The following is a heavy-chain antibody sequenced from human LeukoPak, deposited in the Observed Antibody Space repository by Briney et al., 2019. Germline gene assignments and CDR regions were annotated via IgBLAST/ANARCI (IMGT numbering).Heavy chain of an antibody. CDR1: GGSISSYY. J-gene: IGHJ4*02. CDR2: IYYSGST. Sequence: PSETLSLTCTVSGGSISSYYWSWIRQPPGKGLEWIGYIYYSGSTNYNPSLKSRVTISVDTSKNQFSLKLSSVTAADTAVYYCARASGAYDFWSGYYTNGYFDYWGQGTLVTASS. CDR3: ARASGAYDFWSGYYTNGYFDY. D-gene: IGHD3-3*01. V-gene: IGHV4-59*01.